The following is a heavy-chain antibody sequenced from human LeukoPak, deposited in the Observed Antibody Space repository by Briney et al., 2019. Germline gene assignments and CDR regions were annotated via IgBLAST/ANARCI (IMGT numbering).Heavy chain of an antibody. CDR2: IYYSGST. D-gene: IGHD2-15*01. V-gene: IGHV4-59*01. CDR3: ARVDIVVVVAASYYYMDV. J-gene: IGHJ6*03. CDR1: GGSLSSYY. Sequence: SETLSLTCTVSGGSLSSYYWGWVRQPPGEGLGWVGYIYYSGSTKYNPALKSRVTISVDTSKNQFSLKLSSVTAADTAVYYCARVDIVVVVAASYYYMDVWGKGTTVTVSS.